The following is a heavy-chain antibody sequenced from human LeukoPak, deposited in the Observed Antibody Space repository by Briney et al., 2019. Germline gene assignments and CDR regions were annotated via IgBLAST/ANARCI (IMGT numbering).Heavy chain of an antibody. CDR1: GGSFSGYY. CDR3: ARSPLEYSSSHFDY. V-gene: IGHV4-34*01. D-gene: IGHD6-6*01. Sequence: SETLSLTCAVYGGSFSGYYWSWIRQPPGKGLEWIGEINHSGSTDYNPSLKSRVTISVDTSKNQFSLKLSSVTAADTAVYYCARSPLEYSSSHFDYWGQGTLVTVSS. CDR2: INHSGST. J-gene: IGHJ4*02.